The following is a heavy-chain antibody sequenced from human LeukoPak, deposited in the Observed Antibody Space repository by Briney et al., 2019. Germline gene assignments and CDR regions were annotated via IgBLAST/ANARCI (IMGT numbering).Heavy chain of an antibody. CDR2: IYYSGNT. J-gene: IGHJ3*02. CDR3: ARSDPTSSYYYDSSGYYSDAFDI. CDR1: GGSISNYY. Sequence: SETLSLTCTVSGGSISNYYWSWIRQPPGKGLEWIGYIYYSGNTNYSPSLKSRVTISLDTSKKQFSLKLSSVTAADAAVYYCARSDPTSSYYYDSSGYYSDAFDIWGQETMVTVSS. D-gene: IGHD3-22*01. V-gene: IGHV4-59*01.